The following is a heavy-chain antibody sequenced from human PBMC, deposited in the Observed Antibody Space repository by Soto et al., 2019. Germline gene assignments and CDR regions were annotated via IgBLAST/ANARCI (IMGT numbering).Heavy chain of an antibody. J-gene: IGHJ3*01. V-gene: IGHV2-5*02. CDR3: AHVTITYGGVVGDEAFDV. CDR2: IYWDDDT. CDR1: GFSLATKGVG. Sequence: QITLKESGPTEVKPTETLALTCTFSGFSLATKGVGVGWVRQPPGGAPEWIAVIYWDDDTRYSPSLETRLTITKDTPKKQVALTMTDMDFVDTATFYCAHVTITYGGVVGDEAFDVWGQGAVVTVSS. D-gene: IGHD3-16*02.